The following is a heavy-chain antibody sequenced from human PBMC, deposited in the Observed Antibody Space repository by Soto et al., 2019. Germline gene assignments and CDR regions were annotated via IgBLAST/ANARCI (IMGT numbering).Heavy chain of an antibody. CDR3: ARLFIAAAGRENWFDP. CDR2: ISAYNGNT. Sequence: XSVKVSCNASGYSFTSYGSIWVRQAPGQGLEWMGWISAYNGNTNYAQKLQGRVTMTTDTSTSTAYMELRSLRSDDTAVYYCARLFIAAAGRENWFDPWGQGTLVTVSS. V-gene: IGHV1-18*04. J-gene: IGHJ5*02. CDR1: GYSFTSYG. D-gene: IGHD6-13*01.